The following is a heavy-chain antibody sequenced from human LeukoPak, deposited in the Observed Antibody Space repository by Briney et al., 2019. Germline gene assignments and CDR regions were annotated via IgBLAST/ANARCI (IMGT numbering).Heavy chain of an antibody. CDR1: GDSINNYY. V-gene: IGHV4-59*01. CDR3: ARGSGLLWFGELLSGIDY. D-gene: IGHD3-10*01. CDR2: IYYSGTT. J-gene: IGHJ4*02. Sequence: NPSETLSLTCTVSGDSINNYYWSWIRQPPGKGLEWIGYIYYSGTTNYNPSLKSRVSISVDTSKNQFSLKLSSVTAADTAVYYCARGSGLLWFGELLSGIDYWGQGTLVTVSS.